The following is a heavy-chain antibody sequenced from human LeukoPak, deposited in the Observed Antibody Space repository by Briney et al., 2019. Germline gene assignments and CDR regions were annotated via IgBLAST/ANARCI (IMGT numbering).Heavy chain of an antibody. Sequence: GGSLRLSCAASGFSLSGYYMTWIRQAPGKGLEWISHISTSGSTVYYADSVKGRFTISRDNAQNSLYLQMNSLRAEDTAVYYCARDCSGGSCYLAFDYWAREPWSPSPQ. V-gene: IGHV3-11*04. J-gene: IGHJ4*02. CDR3: ARDCSGGSCYLAFDY. D-gene: IGHD2-15*01. CDR2: ISTSGSTV. CDR1: GFSLSGYY.